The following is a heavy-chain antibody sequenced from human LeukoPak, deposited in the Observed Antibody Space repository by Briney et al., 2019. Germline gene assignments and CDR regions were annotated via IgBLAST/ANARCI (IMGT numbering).Heavy chain of an antibody. V-gene: IGHV3-7*01. CDR2: IKQDGSEK. D-gene: IGHD3-10*01. Sequence: GGSLRLSCAASGFTFSSYWMSWVRQAPGKGLEWVANIKQDGSEKYYVDSVKGRFTISRDNAKNSLYLQMNSLRAEDTAVYYCARAGLDDPILWFGELLPRRGSRGYWGQGTLVTVSS. J-gene: IGHJ4*02. CDR1: GFTFSSYW. CDR3: ARAGLDDPILWFGELLPRRGSRGY.